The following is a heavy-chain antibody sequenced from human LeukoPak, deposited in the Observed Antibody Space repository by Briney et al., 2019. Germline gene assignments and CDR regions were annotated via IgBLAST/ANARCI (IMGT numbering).Heavy chain of an antibody. CDR2: IIPIFGTA. CDR1: GDTFSSYA. V-gene: IGHV1-69*05. D-gene: IGHD3-3*01. J-gene: IGHJ4*02. CDR3: ARSNYDFWPSDY. Sequence: GASVKVSCKASGDTFSSYAITWVRQAPGQGLEWMGGIIPIFGTANYAQKFQGRVTITTDESTSTAYMELSSLRSEDTAVYYCARSNYDFWPSDYWGQGTLVTVSS.